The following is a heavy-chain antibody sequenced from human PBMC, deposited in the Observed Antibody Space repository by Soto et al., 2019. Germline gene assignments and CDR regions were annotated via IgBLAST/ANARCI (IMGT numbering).Heavy chain of an antibody. J-gene: IGHJ4*02. CDR1: GYTFTSYD. D-gene: IGHD1-26*01. V-gene: IGHV1-8*01. CDR3: ARHRRPGPAVPGRYFDY. Sequence: QVQLVQSGAEVKKPGASVKVSCKASGYTFTSYDINWVRQATGQGLEWMGWMNPNSGNTGYAQKFQGRVTMTRNTSISTAYMELSSLRSEDSDVYYCARHRRPGPAVPGRYFDYWGQGTLVTVSS. CDR2: MNPNSGNT.